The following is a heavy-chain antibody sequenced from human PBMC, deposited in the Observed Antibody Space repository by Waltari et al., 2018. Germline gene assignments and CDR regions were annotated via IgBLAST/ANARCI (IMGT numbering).Heavy chain of an antibody. V-gene: IGHV1-3*01. CDR3: ASFRLDSSGWYPFDY. Sequence: QVQLVQSGAEVKKPGASVKVSCKASGYPFTSYAMHWVRQAPGQRLEWMGWINAGNGNTKYSQKFQGRVTITRDTSASTAYMELSSLRSEDTAVYYCASFRLDSSGWYPFDYWGQGTLVTVSS. CDR1: GYPFTSYA. J-gene: IGHJ4*02. CDR2: INAGNGNT. D-gene: IGHD6-19*01.